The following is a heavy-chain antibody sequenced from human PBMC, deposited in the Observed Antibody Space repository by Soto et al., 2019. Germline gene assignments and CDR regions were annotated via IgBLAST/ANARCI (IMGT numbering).Heavy chain of an antibody. CDR1: AYTFTSYY. D-gene: IGHD6-13*01. CDR2: INPSRGGT. J-gene: IGHJ3*01. Sequence: QVQLVQSGAEVKKPGASVRVSCKASAYTFTSYYVHWVRQAPGQGPEWMGMINPSRGGTDYAQKXQXXXTXXRDTSTTTVYMELSSLRSEDTAIYYRTRSIITTAGTDAFDLWGQGTLVTVSS. V-gene: IGHV1-46*03. CDR3: TRSIITTAGTDAFDL.